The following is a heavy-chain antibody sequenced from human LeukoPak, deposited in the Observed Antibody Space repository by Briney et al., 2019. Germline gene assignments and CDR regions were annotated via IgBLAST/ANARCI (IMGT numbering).Heavy chain of an antibody. CDR2: IDTDGRTT. D-gene: IGHD3-10*01. CDR1: GYTFSSHW. J-gene: IGHJ4*02. V-gene: IGHV3-74*01. CDR3: ARDVAGARSY. Sequence: AGGSLRLSCAASGYTFSSHWMHWVRQAPGKGLVWVSRIDTDGRTTNYADSVRGRFTIYRDNVQNTLYLQMNSLTAEDAAVYYCARDVAGARSYWGQGALVSVSS.